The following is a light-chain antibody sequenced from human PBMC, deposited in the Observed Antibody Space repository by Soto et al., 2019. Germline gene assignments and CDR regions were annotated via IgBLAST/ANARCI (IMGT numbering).Light chain of an antibody. V-gene: IGLV2-23*01. J-gene: IGLJ1*01. Sequence: QSVLTQPASVSGSPGQSITISCTGTSSDVGGYNLVSWYQQHPGKAPKPMIYEDNKRPSGVSNRFSGSKSGNTASLTISGLQAEDEADYYCCSYAGSKPYVFGSGTKLTVL. CDR3: CSYAGSKPYV. CDR1: SSDVGGYNL. CDR2: EDN.